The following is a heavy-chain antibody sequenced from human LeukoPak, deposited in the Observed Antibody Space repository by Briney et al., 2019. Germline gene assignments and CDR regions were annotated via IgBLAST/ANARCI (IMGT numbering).Heavy chain of an antibody. CDR1: GFTFDDYA. CDR3: AKGTHSGWAYYFDY. Sequence: GRSLRLLRAASGFTFDDYAMHWVPQAPGKGLEGVSGISWNRGSICYADSVKGRFTISRDNAKNSLYLQMNSLRAEDMALYYCAKGTHSGWAYYFDYWGQGTLVTVSS. J-gene: IGHJ4*02. V-gene: IGHV3-9*03. CDR2: ISWNRGSI. D-gene: IGHD6-19*01.